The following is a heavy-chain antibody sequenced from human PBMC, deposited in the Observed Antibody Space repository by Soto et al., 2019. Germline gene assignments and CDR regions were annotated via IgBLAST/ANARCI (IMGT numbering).Heavy chain of an antibody. J-gene: IGHJ5*01. V-gene: IGHV4-34*01. CDR1: GGSFSGYN. Sequence: SETLSLTCAVYGGSFSGYNWSWVRQPPGKGLEWIGEINHSGTTTYNPSLKSRVTISIDTSKNQFSLKLSSVTAADTAVYYCARGGRGLIPIFAVLTNLLASWGQRSSVTVSS. CDR3: ARGGRGLIPIFAVLTNLLAS. D-gene: IGHD3-3*01. CDR2: INHSGTT.